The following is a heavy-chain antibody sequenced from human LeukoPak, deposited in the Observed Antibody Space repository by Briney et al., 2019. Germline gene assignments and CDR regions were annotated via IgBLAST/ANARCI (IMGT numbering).Heavy chain of an antibody. J-gene: IGHJ4*02. Sequence: GGSLRLSCAASGFTFSSYEMNWVRQAPGKGLEWVSYISSSGSTIYYADSVKGRFTISRDNSKNTLYLQMNSLRAEDTAVYYCARQHDYGDPGDYWGQGTLVTVSS. CDR2: ISSSGSTI. D-gene: IGHD4-17*01. V-gene: IGHV3-48*03. CDR1: GFTFSSYE. CDR3: ARQHDYGDPGDY.